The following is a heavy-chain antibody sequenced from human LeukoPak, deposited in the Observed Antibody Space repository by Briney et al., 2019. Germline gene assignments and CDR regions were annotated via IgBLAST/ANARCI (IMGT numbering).Heavy chain of an antibody. Sequence: SVKVSCKASGGTFSSYAISWVRQAPGQGLEWMGRILPILGIANYAQKFQGRVTITADKSTSTAYMELSSLRSEDTAVYYCASIKRAAAMIDYWGQGTLVTVSS. J-gene: IGHJ4*02. CDR2: ILPILGIA. CDR3: ASIKRAAAMIDY. V-gene: IGHV1-69*04. D-gene: IGHD2-2*01. CDR1: GGTFSSYA.